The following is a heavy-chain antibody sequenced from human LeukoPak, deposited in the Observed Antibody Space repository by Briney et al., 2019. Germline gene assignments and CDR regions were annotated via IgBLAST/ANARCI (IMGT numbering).Heavy chain of an antibody. V-gene: IGHV3-23*01. CDR3: AKDRGRVDYDFWSGYYGNWFDP. J-gene: IGHJ5*02. Sequence: PGGSLRLSCAASGFTFSSYSMNWVRQAPGKGLEWVSAISGSGGSTYYADSVKGRFTISRDNSKNTLYLQMNSLRAEDTAVYYCAKDRGRVDYDFWSGYYGNWFDPWGQGTLVTVSS. D-gene: IGHD3-3*01. CDR2: ISGSGGST. CDR1: GFTFSSYS.